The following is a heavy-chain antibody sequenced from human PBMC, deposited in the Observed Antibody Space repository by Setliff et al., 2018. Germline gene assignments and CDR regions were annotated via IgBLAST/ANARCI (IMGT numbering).Heavy chain of an antibody. V-gene: IGHV1-69*10. Sequence: GASVKVSCKASGGTFSSYAISWVRQAPGQGLEWMGGIIPILGIANYAQKFQGRVTITADKSTSTAYMELSSLRSEDTAVYYCARVLVGAKDPGANWFDPWGQGTLVTVSS. D-gene: IGHD1-26*01. CDR3: ARVLVGAKDPGANWFDP. J-gene: IGHJ5*02. CDR1: GGTFSSYA. CDR2: IIPILGIA.